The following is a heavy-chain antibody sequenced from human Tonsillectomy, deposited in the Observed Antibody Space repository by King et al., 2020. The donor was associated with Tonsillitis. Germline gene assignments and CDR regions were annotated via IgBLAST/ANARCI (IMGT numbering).Heavy chain of an antibody. CDR3: ARPGHLVGFLFPRDSSSDAFDI. V-gene: IGHV5-51*01. Sequence: QLVQSGAEVKKPGESLKISCKGSGYSFTSYWIGWVRQMPGKGLEWMGIIYPGDSDTRYSPSFQGQVTISADKSISTAYLQWSSLKASDTAMYYCARPGHLVGFLFPRDSSSDAFDIWGQGTMVTVSS. CDR1: GYSFTSYW. J-gene: IGHJ3*02. CDR2: IYPGDSDT. D-gene: IGHD6-19*01.